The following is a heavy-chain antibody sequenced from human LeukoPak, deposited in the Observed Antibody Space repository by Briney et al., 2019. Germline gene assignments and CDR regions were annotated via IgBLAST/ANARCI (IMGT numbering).Heavy chain of an antibody. CDR1: GYTFTSYG. Sequence: VASVKVSCKASGYTFTSYGISWVRQAPGQGLEWMGWISAYNGNTNYAQKLQGRVTMTTDTSTSTAYMELRSLRSDDTAVYYCARDSGGYDPSYSDYYYMDVWGKGTTLTVSS. D-gene: IGHD5-12*01. J-gene: IGHJ6*03. CDR3: ARDSGGYDPSYSDYYYMDV. V-gene: IGHV1-18*01. CDR2: ISAYNGNT.